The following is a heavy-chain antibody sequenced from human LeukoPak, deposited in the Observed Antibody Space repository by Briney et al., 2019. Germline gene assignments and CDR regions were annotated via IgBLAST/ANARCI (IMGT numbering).Heavy chain of an antibody. Sequence: GGSLRLSCAASGFTFSSYAMSWVRQAPGKGLEWVAVISYDGSNKYYADSVKGRFTISRDNSKNTLYLQMNSLRAEDTAVYYCAKVYSYGQPIDYWGQGTLVTVSS. J-gene: IGHJ4*02. CDR2: ISYDGSNK. CDR3: AKVYSYGQPIDY. CDR1: GFTFSSYA. V-gene: IGHV3-30*18. D-gene: IGHD5-18*01.